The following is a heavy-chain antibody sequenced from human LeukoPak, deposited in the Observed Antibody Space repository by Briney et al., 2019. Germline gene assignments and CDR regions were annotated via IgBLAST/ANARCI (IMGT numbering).Heavy chain of an antibody. CDR3: ASNPTGDYYYYYGMDV. CDR2: IIPILGIA. CDR1: GGTFSSYA. J-gene: IGHJ6*02. V-gene: IGHV1-69*04. D-gene: IGHD7-27*01. Sequence: SVKVSCKASGGTFSSYAISWVRQAPGQGLEWMGRIIPILGIANYAQKFQGRVTITADKSTSTAHMELSSLRSEDTAVYYCASNPTGDYYYYYGMDVWGQGTTVTVSS.